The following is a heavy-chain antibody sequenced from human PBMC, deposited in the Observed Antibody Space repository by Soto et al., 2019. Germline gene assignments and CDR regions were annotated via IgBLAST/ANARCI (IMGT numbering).Heavy chain of an antibody. D-gene: IGHD2-2*01. CDR2: IIPIVDRA. Sequence: QVQLVQSGAEVKKPGASVRVSCKASGVTFSTYTISWVRQAPGQGLEWMGRIIPIVDRANYAQKFQGRVTITADKSTSTAYMELSSLRSDDTAVYYCARDLAITVPAPMGYWGQGTLVTVSS. CDR1: GVTFSTYT. V-gene: IGHV1-69*08. J-gene: IGHJ4*02. CDR3: ARDLAITVPAPMGY.